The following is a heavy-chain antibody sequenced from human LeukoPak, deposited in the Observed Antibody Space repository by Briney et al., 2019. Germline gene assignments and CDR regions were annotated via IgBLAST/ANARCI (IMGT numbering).Heavy chain of an antibody. CDR1: GGSFSGYY. Sequence: SETLSLTCAVYGGSFSGYYWSWIRQPPGKGLEWLGEINHSGSTNYNPSLKSRVTISVDTSKNQFSLKLSSVTAADTAVYYCARGRRVRGVIIANPYYYYGMDVWGQGTTVTVSS. CDR3: ARGRRVRGVIIANPYYYYGMDV. V-gene: IGHV4-34*01. J-gene: IGHJ6*02. D-gene: IGHD3-10*01. CDR2: INHSGST.